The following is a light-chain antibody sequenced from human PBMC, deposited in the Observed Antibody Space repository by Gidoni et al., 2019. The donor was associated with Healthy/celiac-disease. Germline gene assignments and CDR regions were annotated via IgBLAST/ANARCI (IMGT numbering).Light chain of an antibody. CDR1: QSVSSY. V-gene: IGKV3-11*01. CDR3: QQRSNWPPLYS. CDR2: DAS. J-gene: IGKJ2*03. Sequence: EIVLTQSPATLSVSPGESATLSCRARQSVSSYLAWYQQKPGQAPRLLIYDASNRATGIPARFSGSGSGTDFTLTISSLEPEDFAVYYCQQRSNWPPLYSFGQGTKLEIK.